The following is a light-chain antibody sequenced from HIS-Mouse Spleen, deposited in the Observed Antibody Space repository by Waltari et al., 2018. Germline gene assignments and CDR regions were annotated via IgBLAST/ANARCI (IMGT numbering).Light chain of an antibody. CDR1: ALPKKY. Sequence: SYELTQPPSVSVSPGQTARITCSGDALPKKYAYWYQQKSGRAPVLAIDEDSKRPSGIPERFSGSSSGTMATLTISGAQVEDEADYYCYSTDSSGNHRVFGGGTKLTVL. V-gene: IGLV3-10*01. CDR2: EDS. CDR3: YSTDSSGNHRV. J-gene: IGLJ2*01.